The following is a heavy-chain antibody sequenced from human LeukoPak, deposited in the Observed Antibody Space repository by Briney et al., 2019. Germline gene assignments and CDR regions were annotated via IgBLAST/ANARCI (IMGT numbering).Heavy chain of an antibody. CDR1: GFTFSRYP. Sequence: GGSLRLSCAASGFTFSRYPMHWVRQAPGKGLEWVAVISYDGSNIYYTDSVSGRFTISRDNSKNTLYLQMNSLGAEDTAVYYCARDSFGLDYWGQGTRVTVSS. J-gene: IGHJ4*02. CDR3: ARDSFGLDY. CDR2: ISYDGSNI. V-gene: IGHV3-30-3*01. D-gene: IGHD3-16*01.